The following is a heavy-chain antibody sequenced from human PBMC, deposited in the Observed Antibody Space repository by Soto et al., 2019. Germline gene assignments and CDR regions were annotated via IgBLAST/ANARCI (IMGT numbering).Heavy chain of an antibody. D-gene: IGHD2-21*01. CDR1: RGSVHGYY. V-gene: IGHV4-34*01. CDR3: ATPLTVFGLLIPSFDP. CDR2: INHTRGT. J-gene: IGHJ5*02. Sequence: SETLSLTGAVARGSVHGYYWNWIRQPPQKQQESTGEINHTRGTHYNPSLKSRVTMSVGPSRNHFSLRLSPVTAADTAIYYCATPLTVFGLLIPSFDPWRQGTQVVSSS.